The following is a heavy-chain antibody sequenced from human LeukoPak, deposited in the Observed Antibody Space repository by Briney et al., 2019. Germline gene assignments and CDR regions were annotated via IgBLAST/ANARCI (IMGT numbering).Heavy chain of an antibody. CDR1: GGSFSGYY. D-gene: IGHD6-13*01. CDR2: INHIGST. J-gene: IGHJ4*02. V-gene: IGHV4-34*01. CDR3: AGQSMAAARPEGFDY. Sequence: SETLSLTCAVYGGSFSGYYWSWIRQPPGKGLEWIGEINHIGSTNYNPSLKSRVTISVDTSKTQFSLKLSSVTAADTAAYYCAGQSMAAARPEGFDYWGQGTLVTVSS.